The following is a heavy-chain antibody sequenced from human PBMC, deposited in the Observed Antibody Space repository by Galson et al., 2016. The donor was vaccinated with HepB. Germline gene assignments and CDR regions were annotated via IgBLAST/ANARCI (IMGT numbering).Heavy chain of an antibody. V-gene: IGHV3-11*06. CDR1: GFTFSDYY. CDR3: ARNYFIGVAGTDYGMDV. J-gene: IGHJ6*02. CDR2: INGANTDI. Sequence: SLRLSCAASGFTFSDYYMNWIRQAPGKGLEWVSYINGANTDINYADSVRGRFTISRDNAKKSLYLQMNSLRAEDTAVYYCARNYFIGVAGTDYGMDVWGQGTTVTVSS. D-gene: IGHD6-19*01.